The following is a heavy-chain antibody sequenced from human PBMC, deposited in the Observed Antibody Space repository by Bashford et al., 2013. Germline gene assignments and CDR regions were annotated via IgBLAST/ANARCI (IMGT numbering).Heavy chain of an antibody. CDR2: INHSGST. CDR3: ARTPLYDYVWGSYRFDY. CDR1: GGSFSGYY. D-gene: IGHD3-16*02. Sequence: SSETLSLTCAVYGGSFSGYYWSWIRQPPGKGLEWIGEINHSGSTNYNPSLKSRVTISVDTSKNQFSLKLSSVTAADTAVYYCARTPLYDYVWGSYRFDYVGPGNPGHRLL. J-gene: IGHJ4*02. V-gene: IGHV4-34*01.